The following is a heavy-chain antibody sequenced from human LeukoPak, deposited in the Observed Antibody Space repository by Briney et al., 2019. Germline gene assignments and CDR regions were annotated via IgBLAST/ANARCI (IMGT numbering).Heavy chain of an antibody. CDR2: IIPILGIA. V-gene: IGHV1-69*04. J-gene: IGHJ4*02. CDR1: GGTFSSYA. D-gene: IGHD5-24*01. Sequence: SVKVSCKASGGTFSSYAISWVRQAPGQGLEWMGRIIPILGIANYAQKFQGRVTITADKSTSTDYMELSSLRSEDTAVYYCARGDGEMATIYWGQGTLVTVSS. CDR3: ARGDGEMATIY.